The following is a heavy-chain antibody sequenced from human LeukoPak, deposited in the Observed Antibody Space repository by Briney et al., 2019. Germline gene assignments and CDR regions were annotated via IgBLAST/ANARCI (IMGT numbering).Heavy chain of an antibody. CDR2: VKSKTDGGTT. J-gene: IGHJ4*02. CDR1: GFTFSNAW. CDR3: ATREFSSWLYFDY. V-gene: IGHV3-15*01. D-gene: IGHD3-10*01. Sequence: GGSLRLSCAASGFTFSNAWMSWVRQAPGKGLEWVGRVKSKTDGGTTDYAAPVKGRFTISRDDSENTLYLQMNSLKTEDTAVYHCATREFSSWLYFDYWGQGTLVTVSS.